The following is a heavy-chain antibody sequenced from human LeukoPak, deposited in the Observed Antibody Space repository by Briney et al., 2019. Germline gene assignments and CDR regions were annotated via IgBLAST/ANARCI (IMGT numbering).Heavy chain of an antibody. CDR3: ARVWEYCSGGSCYENYYGMDV. CDR2: ISSSSSYI. Sequence: GGSLRLSCAASGFTFSSYSMNSVRQAPGKGLEWVSSISSSSSYIYYADSVKGRFTISRDNAKNSLYLQMNSLRAEDTAVYYCARVWEYCSGGSCYENYYGMDVWGKGTTVTVSS. J-gene: IGHJ6*04. D-gene: IGHD2-15*01. V-gene: IGHV3-21*01. CDR1: GFTFSSYS.